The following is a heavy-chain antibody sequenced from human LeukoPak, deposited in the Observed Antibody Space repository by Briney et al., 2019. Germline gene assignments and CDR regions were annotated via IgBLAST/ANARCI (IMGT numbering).Heavy chain of an antibody. CDR3: AKECMITFGGVIAALDY. CDR2: ISYDGSNK. CDR1: RFTFLSCV. D-gene: IGHD3-16*02. J-gene: IGHJ4*02. Sequence: GWSLRLSCPGCRFTFLSCVMHWLGPAPARELAGVAVISYDGSNKYNADSVKGRFTISRDNSKNTLYLQMNSLRAEDTAVYYCAKECMITFGGVIAALDYWGQGTLVTVSS. V-gene: IGHV3-30*18.